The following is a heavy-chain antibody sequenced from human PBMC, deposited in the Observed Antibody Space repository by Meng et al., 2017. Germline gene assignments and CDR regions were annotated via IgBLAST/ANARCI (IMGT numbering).Heavy chain of an antibody. CDR3: ARDRRYSGYGPNWFDP. V-gene: IGHV1-2*06. CDR2: INPNSGGT. Sequence: ASVKVSCKASGYTFTGYYMHWVRQAPGQGLEWMGRINPNSGGTNYAQKFQGRVTMTRDTSISTAYMELSRLRSGDTAVYYCARDRRYSGYGPNWFDPWGQGTLVTVSS. CDR1: GYTFTGYY. D-gene: IGHD5-12*01. J-gene: IGHJ5*02.